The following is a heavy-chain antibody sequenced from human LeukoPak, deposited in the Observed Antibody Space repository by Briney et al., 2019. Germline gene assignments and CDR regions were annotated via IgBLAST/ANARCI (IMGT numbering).Heavy chain of an antibody. V-gene: IGHV4-39*01. CDR3: ARETSIAAQSDAFDI. CDR2: IYYSGST. CDR1: GGSISSSSYY. Sequence: SETLSLTCTVSGGSISSSSYYWGWLRQPPGKGLEWIGSIYYSGSTYYNPSLKSRVTISVDTSKNQFSLKLSSVTAADTAVYYCARETSIAAQSDAFDIWGQGTMVTVSS. D-gene: IGHD6-6*01. J-gene: IGHJ3*02.